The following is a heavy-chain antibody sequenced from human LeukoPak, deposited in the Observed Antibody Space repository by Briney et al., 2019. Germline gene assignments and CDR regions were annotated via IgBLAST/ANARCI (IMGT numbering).Heavy chain of an antibody. V-gene: IGHV3-7*01. CDR2: IKQDGSDK. Sequence: SGGSLRLSCAASGFTFSSHWMSWLRQAPGKGLEWVANIKQDGSDKYYVDSVEGRFTISRDNAKNSLYLQMDSLRTDDTAVYYCAKHGRDFDFWGQGTLVTVSS. CDR1: GFTFSSHW. CDR3: AKHGRDFDF. J-gene: IGHJ4*02.